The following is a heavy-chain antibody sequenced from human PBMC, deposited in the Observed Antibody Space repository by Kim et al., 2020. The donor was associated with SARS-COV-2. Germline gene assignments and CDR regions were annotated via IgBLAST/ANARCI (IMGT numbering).Heavy chain of an antibody. CDR3: AKESGSGSYYAWTYYYYGMDV. J-gene: IGHJ6*02. V-gene: IGHV3-30*18. D-gene: IGHD3-10*01. Sequence: GGSLRLSCAASGFTVNNYGMHWVRQAPGKGLEWVAIVSYDGSSKYYADSVKGRFTISRDNSKNTLYLQMNSLRAEDTAVYYCAKESGSGSYYAWTYYYYGMDVGGQGTTVTVS. CDR2: VSYDGSSK. CDR1: GFTVNNYG.